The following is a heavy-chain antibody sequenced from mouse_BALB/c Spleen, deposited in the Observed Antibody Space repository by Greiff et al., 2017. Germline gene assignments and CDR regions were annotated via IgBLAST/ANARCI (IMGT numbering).Heavy chain of an antibody. CDR1: GFTFTDYY. V-gene: IGHV7-3*02. D-gene: IGHD2-1*01. CDR3: ARDPHGNSYAMDD. CDR2: IRNKANGYTT. Sequence: EVQGVESGGGLVQPGGSLRLSCATSGFTFTDYYMSWVRQPPGKALEWLGFIRNKANGYTTEYSASVKGRFTISRDNSQSILYLQMNTLRAEDSATYYCARDPHGNSYAMDDWGQGTSVTVSS. J-gene: IGHJ4*01.